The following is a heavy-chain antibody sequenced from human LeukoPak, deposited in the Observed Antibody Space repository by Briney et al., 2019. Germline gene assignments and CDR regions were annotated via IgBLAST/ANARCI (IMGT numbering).Heavy chain of an antibody. CDR3: ARDPAATWGHFDY. CDR2: ISASGGTI. Sequence: GGSLRLSCAASGFTFSSYAMSWVRQAPGKGLEWVSYISASGGTIYSADSVKGRFSISRDNAKNSLYLQMNSLTAEDTAVYYCARDPAATWGHFDYWGQGTLVTVSS. V-gene: IGHV3-48*04. CDR1: GFTFSSYA. D-gene: IGHD3-16*01. J-gene: IGHJ4*02.